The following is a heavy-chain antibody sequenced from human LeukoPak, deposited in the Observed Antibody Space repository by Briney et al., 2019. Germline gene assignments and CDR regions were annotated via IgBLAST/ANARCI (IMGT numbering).Heavy chain of an antibody. Sequence: PSETLSLTCTVSGGSLSSRTHYWNWIRRPPGKGLEWIASIYHSGSTYYNASLQSRVTISVDTSKNQFSLRLTSVTAADTAVYYCACPYSASYNSWGPGTLVTVSS. CDR2: IYHSGST. V-gene: IGHV4-39*01. J-gene: IGHJ4*02. D-gene: IGHD4-11*01. CDR3: ACPYSASYNS. CDR1: GGSLSSRTHY.